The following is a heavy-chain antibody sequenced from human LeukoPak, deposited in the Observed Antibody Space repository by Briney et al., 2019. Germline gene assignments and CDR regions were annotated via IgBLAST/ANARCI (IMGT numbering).Heavy chain of an antibody. CDR2: IGSGGGTK. CDR3: ARPDCSSTTCYEFDY. Sequence: PGGSLRLSCAASGFNFSDYSMSWFRQAPGKGLEWVSHIGSGGGTKYYADSVKGRFTISRDNAKNSLYLQMNSLRAEDTAVFYCARPDCSSTTCYEFDYWGQGTLVTVSS. V-gene: IGHV3-11*04. D-gene: IGHD2-2*01. J-gene: IGHJ4*02. CDR1: GFNFSDYS.